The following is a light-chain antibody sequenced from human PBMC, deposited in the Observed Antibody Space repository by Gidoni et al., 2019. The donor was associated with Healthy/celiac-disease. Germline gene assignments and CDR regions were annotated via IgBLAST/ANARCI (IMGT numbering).Light chain of an antibody. Sequence: DIQRTQSASNLSAAVGDRVTITCRASQSMSSWLAWYQQKPGKAPTLLISTASSLVSGGPSRFCGCGSATEFSLPTISLQPADFATYSCHQYNCYSPLTFGRGTKVEIK. CDR1: QSMSSW. CDR3: HQYNCYSPLT. J-gene: IGKJ4*01. CDR2: TAS. V-gene: IGKV1-5*03.